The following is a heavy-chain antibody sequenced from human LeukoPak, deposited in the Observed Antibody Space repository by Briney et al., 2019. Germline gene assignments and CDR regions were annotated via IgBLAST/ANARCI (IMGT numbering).Heavy chain of an antibody. D-gene: IGHD2-21*01. V-gene: IGHV3-23*01. Sequence: GGSLRLSCAASGFTFSSYGMSWVRQAPGKGLEWVSAITATSSSTHDADSVQGRFTISRDSSKNTLFLQMNRLRPEDAAVYYCAKAPVTTCRGAYCYPFDYWGQGTLVTVSS. CDR1: GFTFSSYG. CDR2: ITATSSST. J-gene: IGHJ4*02. CDR3: AKAPVTTCRGAYCYPFDY.